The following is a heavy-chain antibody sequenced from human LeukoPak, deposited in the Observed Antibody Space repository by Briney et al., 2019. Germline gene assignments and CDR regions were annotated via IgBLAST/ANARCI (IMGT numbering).Heavy chain of an antibody. J-gene: IGHJ6*02. V-gene: IGHV4-34*01. CDR2: INHSGST. CDR3: ARRRRLNYYYYGMDV. D-gene: IGHD2-8*01. Sequence: SETLSLTCAVYGGSFSGYYWSWIRQPPGKGLEWIGEINHSGSTNYNPSLKSRVTIPVDTSKNQFSLKLSSVTAADTAVYYCARRRRLNYYYYGMDVWGQGTTVTVSS. CDR1: GGSFSGYY.